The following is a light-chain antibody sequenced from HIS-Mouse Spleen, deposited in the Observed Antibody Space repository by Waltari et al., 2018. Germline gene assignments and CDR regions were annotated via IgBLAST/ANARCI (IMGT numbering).Light chain of an antibody. CDR2: LGS. V-gene: IGKV2-28*01. CDR1: QSLLHSNGYNY. CDR3: MQALQTEFT. J-gene: IGKJ3*01. Sequence: DIVMTQSPLSLPVTPGEPASISCRSSQSLLHSNGYNYLDWYLQKPGQSPQLPIYLGSNRASGVPDRCSGRGSGTDFTLKISRVEAEDVGVYYCMQALQTEFTFGPGTKVDIK.